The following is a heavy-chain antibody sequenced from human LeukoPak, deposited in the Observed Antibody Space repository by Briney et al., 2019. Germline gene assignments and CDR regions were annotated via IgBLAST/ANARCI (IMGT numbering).Heavy chain of an antibody. J-gene: IGHJ5*01. CDR1: GGSISSYY. V-gene: IGHV4-4*07. Sequence: SETLSLTCTVSGGSISSYYWSWIRQPAGKGLEWIGRIYTSGNTNYNPSLKSRVTISVDTSKNQFSLKLSSVTAADTAVYYCANPPTVTKIRFDSWGQGTLVTVSS. CDR3: ANPPTVTKIRFDS. CDR2: IYTSGNT. D-gene: IGHD4-17*01.